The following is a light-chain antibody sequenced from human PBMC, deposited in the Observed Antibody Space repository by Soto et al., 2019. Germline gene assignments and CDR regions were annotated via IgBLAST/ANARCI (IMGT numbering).Light chain of an antibody. CDR1: QSISNY. Sequence: DIQMTQSPSSLSASVGDRVTISCRASQSISNYLNWYQQKPGTAPKLLIYAASSLQSGVPSRCSGSGSGTYFTLTISSLQIEDFATYFCQQSDSTPQTFGQGTKVEIK. CDR2: AAS. CDR3: QQSDSTPQT. V-gene: IGKV1-39*01. J-gene: IGKJ1*01.